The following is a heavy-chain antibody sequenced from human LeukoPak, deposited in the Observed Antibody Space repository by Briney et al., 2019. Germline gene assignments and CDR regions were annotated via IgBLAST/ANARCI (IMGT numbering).Heavy chain of an antibody. CDR1: GYTLTELS. Sequence: SVKVSCKVSGYTLTELSMHWVRQAPGKGLEWMGGIIPIFGTANYAQKFQGRVTITADESTSTAYMELSSLRSEDTAVYYCARVRAAYYYDSSGYFDYWGQGTLVTVSS. CDR3: ARVRAAYYYDSSGYFDY. D-gene: IGHD3-22*01. V-gene: IGHV1-69*13. CDR2: IIPIFGTA. J-gene: IGHJ4*02.